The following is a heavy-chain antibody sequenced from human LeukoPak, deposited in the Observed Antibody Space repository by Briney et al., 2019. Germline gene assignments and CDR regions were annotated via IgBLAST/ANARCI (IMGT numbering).Heavy chain of an antibody. V-gene: IGHV3-53*01. Sequence: PGGSLRLSCAASGFTVIDNYMSWVRQAPGEGLEWVSVIYSGGTTYSADSVKGRFTISRDNSKNTLYLQMNSLRAEDTAVYYCARHDSWAGWFDPWGQGTLVTVSS. CDR2: IYSGGTT. CDR1: GFTVIDNY. D-gene: IGHD3-22*01. J-gene: IGHJ5*02. CDR3: ARHDSWAGWFDP.